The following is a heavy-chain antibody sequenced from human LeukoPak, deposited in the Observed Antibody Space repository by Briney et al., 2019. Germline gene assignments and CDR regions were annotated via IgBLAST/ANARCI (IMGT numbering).Heavy chain of an antibody. Sequence: PGGSLRLSCAASGFTFSSYWMHWVRQAPGKGLLWVSRINSDGSSTSYADSVKGRFTISRDNAKNTLYLQMNSLRAEDTAVYYCARSTLTTVTSAYPFDYWGQGTLVTVSS. CDR2: INSDGSST. D-gene: IGHD4-17*01. V-gene: IGHV3-74*01. CDR3: ARSTLTTVTSAYPFDY. J-gene: IGHJ4*02. CDR1: GFTFSSYW.